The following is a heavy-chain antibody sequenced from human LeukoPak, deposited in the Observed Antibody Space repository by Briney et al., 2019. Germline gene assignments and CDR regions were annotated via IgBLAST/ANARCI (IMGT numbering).Heavy chain of an antibody. CDR1: GFTFSSYA. J-gene: IGHJ4*02. D-gene: IGHD3-9*01. CDR2: ISGSGGST. CDR3: AKPTNGDDILTGYSQYYFDY. Sequence: PGGSLRLSCAASGFTFSSYAMSWVRQAPGKGLEWVSAISGSGGSTYYADSVKGRFTTSRDNSKNTLYLQMNSLRAEDTAVYYCAKPTNGDDILTGYSQYYFDYWGQGTLVTVSS. V-gene: IGHV3-23*01.